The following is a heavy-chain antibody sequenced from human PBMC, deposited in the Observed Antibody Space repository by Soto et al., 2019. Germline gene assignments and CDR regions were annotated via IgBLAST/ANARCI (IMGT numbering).Heavy chain of an antibody. Sequence: PGGSLRLSCTWSGFTFRDYAVSWSRQAPGKGLEWISGISNNNVDTFYAESVKGRLAISRDNARDMLYLQMNSLRAEDTAVYYYGKDMHSVPEEWGQGHLVKVTS. CDR2: ISNNNVDT. CDR3: GKDMHSVPEE. CDR1: GFTFRDYA. J-gene: IGHJ4*02. D-gene: IGHD2-15*01. V-gene: IGHV3-23*01.